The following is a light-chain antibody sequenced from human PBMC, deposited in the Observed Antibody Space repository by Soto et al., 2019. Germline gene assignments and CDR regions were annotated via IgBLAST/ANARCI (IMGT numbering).Light chain of an antibody. CDR1: QSVSSIS. CDR3: QQYGKSPIT. J-gene: IGKJ5*01. CDR2: GVS. Sequence: EIVLTQSPGTLSLSPGERATLSCRASQSVSSISLAWYQQKPGQPPRLLIYGVSSRATGIPDRFSGSGSGTDFTLTINRLEPEDFAVCYCQQYGKSPITFGQGTRLEIK. V-gene: IGKV3-20*01.